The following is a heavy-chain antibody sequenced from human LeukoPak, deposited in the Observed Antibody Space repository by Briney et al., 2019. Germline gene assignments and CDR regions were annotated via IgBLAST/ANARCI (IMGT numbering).Heavy chain of an antibody. CDR3: ARGYYYDSSGYSVDY. J-gene: IGHJ4*02. Sequence: ASVKVSCKASGYTFTGYYMHWVRQAPGQGLEWMGWINPNSGGTNYAQKLQGRVTMTTDTTTSTAYMELRSLRSDDTAVYYCARGYYYDSSGYSVDYWGQGTLVTVSS. V-gene: IGHV1-2*02. D-gene: IGHD3-22*01. CDR1: GYTFTGYY. CDR2: INPNSGGT.